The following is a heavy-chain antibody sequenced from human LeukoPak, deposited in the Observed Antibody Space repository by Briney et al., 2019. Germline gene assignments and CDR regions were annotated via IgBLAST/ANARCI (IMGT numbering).Heavy chain of an antibody. CDR3: ATSVAVAGSFDY. D-gene: IGHD6-19*01. V-gene: IGHV1-2*06. Sequence: ASVKVSCKASDYTFTAYYIHWVRQAPGQGLEWMGRIDPNSGDTSYVQKFQGRVTMTRDTSISTADMDLSGLISDDTAVYYCATSVAVAGSFDYWGQGTLVTVSS. CDR1: DYTFTAYY. CDR2: IDPNSGDT. J-gene: IGHJ4*02.